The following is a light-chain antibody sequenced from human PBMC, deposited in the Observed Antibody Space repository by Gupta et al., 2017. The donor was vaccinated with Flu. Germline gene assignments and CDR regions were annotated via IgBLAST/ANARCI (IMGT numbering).Light chain of an antibody. V-gene: IGLV2-14*01. CDR2: EVS. Sequence: QPALTQPASVSGSPGPSITISCTGTSSDVGTDNYVSWYQQHPAKAPKLIIFEVSNRPSGVANCFSGSKYGNTAAMTTAGLQAEDAADYYCSSETTTNNIVVFGGGTKLTVL. J-gene: IGLJ2*01. CDR3: SSETTTNNIVV. CDR1: SSDVGTDNY.